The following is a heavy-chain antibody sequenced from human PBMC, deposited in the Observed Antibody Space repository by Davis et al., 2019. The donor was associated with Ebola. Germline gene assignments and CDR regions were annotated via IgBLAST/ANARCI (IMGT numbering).Heavy chain of an antibody. D-gene: IGHD3-22*01. CDR2: ISGSGGNT. J-gene: IGHJ4*02. CDR1: GFTFSEYA. V-gene: IGHV3-23*01. CDR3: AKGDRTTLYYDNSHDY. Sequence: PGGFLRLSCAASGFTFSEYAMNWVRQAPGKGLEWVSVISGSGGNTYYADSVKGRFTISRDNSKNSLYLQMHSLRADDTAVYYCAKGDRTTLYYDNSHDYWGQGTQVTVSS.